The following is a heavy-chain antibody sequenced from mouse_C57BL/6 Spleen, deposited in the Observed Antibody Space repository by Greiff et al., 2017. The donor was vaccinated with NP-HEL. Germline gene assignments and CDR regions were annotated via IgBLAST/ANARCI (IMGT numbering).Heavy chain of an antibody. Sequence: VQLQQSGAELVRPGASVTLSCKASGYTFTDYEMHWVKQTPVHGLEWIGAIDPETGGTAYNQKFKGKAILTADKSSSTAYMELRSLTSEDSAVYYCTRRGDGWLLRTYYFDYWGQGTTLTVSS. CDR1: GYTFTDYE. V-gene: IGHV1-15*01. D-gene: IGHD2-3*01. J-gene: IGHJ2*01. CDR3: TRRGDGWLLRTYYFDY. CDR2: IDPETGGT.